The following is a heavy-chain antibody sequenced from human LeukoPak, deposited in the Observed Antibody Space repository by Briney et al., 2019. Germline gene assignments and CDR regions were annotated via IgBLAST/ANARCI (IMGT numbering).Heavy chain of an antibody. J-gene: IGHJ4*02. D-gene: IGHD3-3*01. CDR3: ARDSRTYYDFWSGYYHDY. CDR1: GGSISSSSYY. V-gene: IGHV4-39*02. Sequence: ASETLSLTCTVSGGSISSSSYYWGWIRQPPGKGLEWIGSIYYSGSTYYNPSLKSRVTISVDTSKNQFSLKLSSVTAADTAVYYCARDSRTYYDFWSGYYHDYWGQGTLVTVSS. CDR2: IYYSGST.